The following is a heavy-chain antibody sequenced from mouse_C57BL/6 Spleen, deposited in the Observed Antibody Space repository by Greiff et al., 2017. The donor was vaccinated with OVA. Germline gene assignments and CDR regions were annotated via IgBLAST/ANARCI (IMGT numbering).Heavy chain of an antibody. CDR3: ARGTTVVAYYAMDY. CDR2: IYPRDGST. V-gene: IGHV1-85*01. J-gene: IGHJ4*01. CDR1: GYTFTSYD. D-gene: IGHD1-1*01. Sequence: VKLMESGPELVKPGASVKLSCKASGYTFTSYDINWVKQRPGQGLEWIGWIYPRDGSTKYNEKFKGKATLTVDTSSSTAYMELHSLTSEDSAVYFCARGTTVVAYYAMDYWGQGTSVTVSS.